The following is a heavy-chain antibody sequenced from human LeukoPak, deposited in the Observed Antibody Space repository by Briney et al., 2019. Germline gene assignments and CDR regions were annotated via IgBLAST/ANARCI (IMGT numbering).Heavy chain of an antibody. Sequence: GGSLRLSCAASGFTFRNYWMSWVRQAAGKGLEWVANINQDGSEKYYVDSVQGRFTISRDNAKDSVFLQMNGLRVDDTAVYYCARTYDFGRGPPGDAFDNWGQGTLVTVPS. V-gene: IGHV3-7*01. CDR1: GFTFRNYW. CDR3: ARTYDFGRGPPGDAFDN. J-gene: IGHJ3*02. CDR2: INQDGSEK. D-gene: IGHD3-3*01.